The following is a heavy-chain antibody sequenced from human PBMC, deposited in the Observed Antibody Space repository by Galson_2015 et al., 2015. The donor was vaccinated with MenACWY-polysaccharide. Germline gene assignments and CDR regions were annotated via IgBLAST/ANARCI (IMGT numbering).Heavy chain of an antibody. Sequence: SVKVSCKASGGTFSSYAISWVRQAPGQGLEWMGGIIPIFGTANYAQKFQGRVTITADESTSTAYMELSSLRSEDTAVYYCAREPSNYARDAFDIWGQGTMVTVSS. V-gene: IGHV1-69*13. CDR2: IIPIFGTA. CDR3: AREPSNYARDAFDI. J-gene: IGHJ3*02. CDR1: GGTFSSYA. D-gene: IGHD4-11*01.